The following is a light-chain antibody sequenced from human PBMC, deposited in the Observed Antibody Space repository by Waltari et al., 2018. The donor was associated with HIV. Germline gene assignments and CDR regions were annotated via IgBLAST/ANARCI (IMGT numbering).Light chain of an antibody. Sequence: QSALTQPPSASGSPGQSVTISCTGTSSDVGGYNYAPWYQQHPGKAPKLMIYEVSKRPSGVPDRFSGSKSGNTASLTVSGLQAEDEADYYCSSYAGSNNFGVFGGGTKLTVL. V-gene: IGLV2-8*01. CDR3: SSYAGSNNFGV. CDR1: SSDVGGYNY. CDR2: EVS. J-gene: IGLJ2*01.